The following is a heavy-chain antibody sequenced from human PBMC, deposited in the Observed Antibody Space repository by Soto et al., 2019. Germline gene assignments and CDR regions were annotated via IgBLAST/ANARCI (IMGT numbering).Heavy chain of an antibody. D-gene: IGHD5-18*01. CDR2: IYHSGST. V-gene: IGHV4-30-2*01. CDR1: GGSISSGGYS. J-gene: IGHJ4*02. Sequence: PSETLSLTCAVSGGSISSGGYSWSWIRQPPGKGLEWIGYIYHSGSTYYNPSLKSRVTISVDRSKNQFSLKLSSVTAADTAVYYCARLGRSGYSYGTFDYWGQGTLVTVSS. CDR3: ARLGRSGYSYGTFDY.